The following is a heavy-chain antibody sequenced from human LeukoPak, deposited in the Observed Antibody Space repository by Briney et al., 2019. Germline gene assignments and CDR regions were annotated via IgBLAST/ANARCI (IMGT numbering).Heavy chain of an antibody. CDR1: GYTFTGYY. D-gene: IGHD2-15*01. Sequence: ASVKVSCKASGYTFTGYYMHWVRQATGQGLEWMGWINPSSGGTNYAQKFQGRVTMTRDTSISTAYMELSRLRSDDTAVYYCARGLSGPYYYYMDVWGKGTTVTVSS. V-gene: IGHV1-2*02. CDR3: ARGLSGPYYYYMDV. J-gene: IGHJ6*03. CDR2: INPSSGGT.